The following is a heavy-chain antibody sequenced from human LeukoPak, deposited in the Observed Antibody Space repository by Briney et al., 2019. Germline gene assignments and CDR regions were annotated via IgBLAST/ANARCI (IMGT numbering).Heavy chain of an antibody. CDR2: IRSKPSSYTT. V-gene: IGHV3-73*01. J-gene: IGHJ4*02. Sequence: GGSLRLSCAASGFDFSGFYMHWVRQASGSGLEWVGLIRSKPSSYTTVYAASVKGRFTISRDDSKNTAYLQMNSLKAEDTAVYYCIRQECSGGSCSYVDYWGQGTLVTVSS. CDR1: GFDFSGFY. D-gene: IGHD2-15*01. CDR3: IRQECSGGSCSYVDY.